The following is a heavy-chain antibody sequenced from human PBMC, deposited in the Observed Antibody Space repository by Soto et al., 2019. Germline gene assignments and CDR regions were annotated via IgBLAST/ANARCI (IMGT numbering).Heavy chain of an antibody. Sequence: QLQLQESGPGLVKPSETLSLNCTVSGGSIRSSSYYWAWIRQPPGKGLEWIGSIYYSGSIYYNPSLKSRVTISVATSKNQFSLNLASVTAGDTGVYYCATRRGTSYYYFGMDVWGQGTTVTVSS. J-gene: IGHJ6*02. CDR1: GGSIRSSSYY. V-gene: IGHV4-39*01. CDR2: IYYSGSI. CDR3: ATRRGTSYYYFGMDV. D-gene: IGHD1-1*01.